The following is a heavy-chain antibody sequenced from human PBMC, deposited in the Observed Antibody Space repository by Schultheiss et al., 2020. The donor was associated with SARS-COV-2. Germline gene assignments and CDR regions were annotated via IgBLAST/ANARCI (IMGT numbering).Heavy chain of an antibody. V-gene: IGHV1-2*04. CDR3: ASDRDSSGYPDF. D-gene: IGHD3-22*01. CDR2: IIPNSGGT. CDR1: GYTFTSYG. J-gene: IGHJ4*02. Sequence: ASVKVSCKASGYTFTSYGISWVRQAPGQGLEWMGGIIPNSGGTNYAQKFQGWVTMTRDTSISTAYVELSRLRSDDTAVYYCASDRDSSGYPDFWGQGTLVTVSS.